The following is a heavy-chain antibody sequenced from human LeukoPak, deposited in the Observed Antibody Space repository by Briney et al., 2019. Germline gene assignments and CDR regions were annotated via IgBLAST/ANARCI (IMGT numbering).Heavy chain of an antibody. Sequence: SETLSLTCTVSGGSISSYYWSWVRQPAGKGLEWIGRIYSTGITNYNPSLERRVSISVDKSKNQFSLKLNSVTAADTAMYYCTRDRASITVIDYWSPGTLVTVSS. CDR3: TRDRASITVIDY. CDR1: GGSISSYY. V-gene: IGHV4-4*07. CDR2: IYSTGIT. J-gene: IGHJ4*02. D-gene: IGHD1-14*01.